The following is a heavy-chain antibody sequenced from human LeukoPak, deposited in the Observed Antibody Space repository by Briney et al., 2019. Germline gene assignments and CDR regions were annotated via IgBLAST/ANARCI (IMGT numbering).Heavy chain of an antibody. J-gene: IGHJ4*02. CDR2: ISYSGST. CDR3: ARHSRSRFCSGGSCFIDY. CDR1: GGSISTYY. Sequence: SETLSLTCTVPGGSISTYYWSWIRQPPGKGLEWIGYISYSGSTNYNPSLESRVTISVDTSKNQFSLKLSSVTAADTAVYYCARHSRSRFCSGGSCFIDYWGQGALVTVSS. D-gene: IGHD2-15*01. V-gene: IGHV4-59*08.